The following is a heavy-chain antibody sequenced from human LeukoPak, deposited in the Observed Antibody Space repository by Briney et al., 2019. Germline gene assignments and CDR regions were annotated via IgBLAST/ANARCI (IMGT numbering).Heavy chain of an antibody. CDR3: ARRRESYDILTGYYSTRRVWFDP. J-gene: IGHJ5*02. D-gene: IGHD3-9*01. Sequence: GGSLRLSCAASGFTFSTYSMNWVRQAPGKGLEWISYISGSSSTIYYADSVKGRFTISRDNAKNSLYLQMNSLRAEDTAVYYCARRRESYDILTGYYSTRRVWFDPWGQGTLVTVSS. CDR2: ISGSSSTI. V-gene: IGHV3-48*01. CDR1: GFTFSTYS.